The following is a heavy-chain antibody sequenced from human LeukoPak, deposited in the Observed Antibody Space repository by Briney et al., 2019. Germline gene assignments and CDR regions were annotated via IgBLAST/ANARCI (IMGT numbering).Heavy chain of an antibody. CDR3: ARSLVLYYGSGRDIGGVPYYFDY. V-gene: IGHV3-11*01. CDR2: ISSSGSTI. CDR1: GFTFSDYY. Sequence: GGSLRLSCAASGFTFSDYYISCIRQAPGKGLEWVSYISSSGSTIYYADSVKGRFTISRDNAKNSLYLQMNSLRAEDTAVYYCARSLVLYYGSGRDIGGVPYYFDYWGQGTLVTVSS. J-gene: IGHJ4*02. D-gene: IGHD3-10*01.